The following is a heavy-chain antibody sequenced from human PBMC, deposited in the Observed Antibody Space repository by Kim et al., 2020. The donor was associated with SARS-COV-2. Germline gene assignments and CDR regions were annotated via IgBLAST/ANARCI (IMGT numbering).Heavy chain of an antibody. CDR3: ARRGTGDNWFDP. Sequence: RYSPSFEGQVTTSADKSISPAYLQWTSLKASDTAIYYCARRGTGDNWFDPWGQGTLVTVSS. V-gene: IGHV5-51*01. J-gene: IGHJ5*02. D-gene: IGHD7-27*01.